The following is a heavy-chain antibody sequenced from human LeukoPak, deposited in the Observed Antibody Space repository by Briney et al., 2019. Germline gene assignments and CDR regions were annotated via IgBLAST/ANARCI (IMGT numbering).Heavy chain of an antibody. J-gene: IGHJ4*02. V-gene: IGHV4-38-2*02. D-gene: IGHD3-22*01. CDR2: FYHSGST. CDR1: GYSISTGYY. CDR3: AGGRVIRRRIGDY. Sequence: PSETLSLTCTVSGYSISTGYYWDWIRQPPGKGLEWIGTFYHSGSTNYNPSLKSRVTISVDTSKNQFSLKLSSVTAADTAVYYCAGGRVIRRRIGDYWGQGTLVTVSS.